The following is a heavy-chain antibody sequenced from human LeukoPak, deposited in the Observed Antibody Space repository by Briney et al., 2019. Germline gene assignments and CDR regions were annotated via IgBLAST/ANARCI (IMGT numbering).Heavy chain of an antibody. Sequence: PGGSLRLSCAASGFTFNSYGIHWVRQAPGKGLEWVAFISYGGSNKYYADSVKGRFTISRDKSKNTVYLQMSSLRAEDTAVYYCPKSSSGYDNAVFDFWGQGTLVIVSS. J-gene: IGHJ4*02. CDR3: PKSSSGYDNAVFDF. CDR2: ISYGGSNK. V-gene: IGHV3-30*18. CDR1: GFTFNSYG. D-gene: IGHD5-12*01.